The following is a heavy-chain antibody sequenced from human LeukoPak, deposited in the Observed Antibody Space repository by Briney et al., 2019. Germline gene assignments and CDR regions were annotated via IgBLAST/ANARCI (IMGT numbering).Heavy chain of an antibody. CDR3: ARDLPDTAMGAGAFDI. J-gene: IGHJ3*02. Sequence: ASVKVSCKASGYTFTSYYMHWVRQAPGQGLEWMGIFNPSGGSTSYAQKFQGRVTMTRDTSTSTVYMELSSLRSEDTAVYYCARDLPDTAMGAGAFDIWGQGTMVTVSS. D-gene: IGHD5-18*01. CDR2: FNPSGGST. CDR1: GYTFTSYY. V-gene: IGHV1-46*01.